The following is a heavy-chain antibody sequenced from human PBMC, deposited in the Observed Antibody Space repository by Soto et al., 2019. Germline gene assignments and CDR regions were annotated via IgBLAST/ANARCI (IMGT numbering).Heavy chain of an antibody. CDR2: ISYDGSNK. D-gene: IGHD2-15*01. Sequence: GGSLRLSCAASGFTFSSYGMHWVRQAPGKGLEWVAVISYDGSNKYYADSVKGRFTISRDNSKNRLYLQMNSLRAEDTAVYYCAKDFDEGYCSGGSCYKLDYWGQGTLVTVSS. CDR1: GFTFSSYG. CDR3: AKDFDEGYCSGGSCYKLDY. V-gene: IGHV3-30*18. J-gene: IGHJ4*02.